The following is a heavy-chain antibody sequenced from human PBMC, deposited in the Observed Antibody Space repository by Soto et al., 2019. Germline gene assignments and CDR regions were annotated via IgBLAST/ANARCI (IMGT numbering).Heavy chain of an antibody. CDR3: ARAVAVPADFDY. CDR1: GYTFTTYA. Sequence: QVQLVQSGAEVKKPGASVKVSCKASGYTFTTYAMHWVRQAPGQRLEWMGWINAGNGNTKYSQKFQGRVTITRDTSASTAYMELSSLRSEDTAVYYCARAVAVPADFDYWGQGTLVTVSS. D-gene: IGHD6-19*01. J-gene: IGHJ4*02. V-gene: IGHV1-3*01. CDR2: INAGNGNT.